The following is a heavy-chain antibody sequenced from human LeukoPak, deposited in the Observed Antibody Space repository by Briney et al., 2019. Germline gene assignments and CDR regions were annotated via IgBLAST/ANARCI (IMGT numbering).Heavy chain of an antibody. Sequence: VASVKVSCKTSGYSFTDYAIVWVRQAPGRGLEWMGWVGTYDGKTNYAQAVQGRVTMTTDTSASTAYVELRSLTSDDTALYYCAKLMDNNYDGSAFDYWGQGTLIAVSS. CDR3: AKLMDNNYDGSAFDY. V-gene: IGHV1-18*01. CDR1: GYSFTDYA. J-gene: IGHJ4*02. D-gene: IGHD3-22*01. CDR2: VGTYDGKT.